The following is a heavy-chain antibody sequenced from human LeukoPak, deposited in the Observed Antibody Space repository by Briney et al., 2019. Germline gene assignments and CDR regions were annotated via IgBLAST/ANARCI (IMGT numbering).Heavy chain of an antibody. Sequence: SETLFLTCTVSGGSISSYYWSWIRQPPGKGLEWIGYIYYSGSTNYNPSLKSRVTISVDTSKNQFSLKLSSVTAADTAVYYCARSGRRWLQYYYYGMDVWGQGTTVTVSS. CDR1: GGSISSYY. CDR2: IYYSGST. V-gene: IGHV4-59*08. D-gene: IGHD5-24*01. J-gene: IGHJ6*02. CDR3: ARSGRRWLQYYYYGMDV.